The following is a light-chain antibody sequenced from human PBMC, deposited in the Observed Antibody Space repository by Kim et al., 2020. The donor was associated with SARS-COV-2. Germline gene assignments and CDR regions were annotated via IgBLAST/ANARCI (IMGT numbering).Light chain of an antibody. V-gene: IGLV3-21*04. CDR3: QVWDSSSDHWV. CDR2: YDS. Sequence: SYELTQLPSVSVAPGKTARITCGGNNIGSKSVHWYQQKPGQAPVLVIYYDSDRPSGIPERFSGSNSGNTATLTISRVEAGDEADYYCQVWDSSSDHWVFGGGTQLTVL. CDR1: NIGSKS. J-gene: IGLJ3*02.